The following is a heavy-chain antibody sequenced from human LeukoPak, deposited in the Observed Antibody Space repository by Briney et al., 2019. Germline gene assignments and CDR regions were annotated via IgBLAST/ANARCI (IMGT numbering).Heavy chain of an antibody. D-gene: IGHD5-18*01. CDR2: INSDGSST. Sequence: GGSLGLSCAASGFTFSSYWMHWVRQAPGKGLVWVSRINSDGSSTSYADSVKGRFTISRDNAKNTLYLQMNSLRAEDTAVYYCARDDAGYSYDPRGWFDPWGQGTLVTVSS. CDR3: ARDDAGYSYDPRGWFDP. J-gene: IGHJ5*02. CDR1: GFTFSSYW. V-gene: IGHV3-74*01.